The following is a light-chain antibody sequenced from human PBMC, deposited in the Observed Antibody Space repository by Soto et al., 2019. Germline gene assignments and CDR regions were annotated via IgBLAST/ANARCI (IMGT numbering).Light chain of an antibody. Sequence: DIQMTQSPSSLSASLGDTVTISCRASQNIENYLHWYQQKAGKAPEVLLYVASVLKDGVSSRFSGSGYVTDFTLANTNLLPEDFAMYYCQHSFGSPPITFGQGTRLDIK. CDR3: QHSFGSPPIT. V-gene: IGKV1-39*01. CDR2: VAS. CDR1: QNIENY. J-gene: IGKJ5*01.